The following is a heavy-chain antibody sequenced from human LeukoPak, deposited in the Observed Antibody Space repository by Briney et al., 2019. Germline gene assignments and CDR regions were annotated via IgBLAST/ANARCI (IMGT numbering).Heavy chain of an antibody. V-gene: IGHV3-21*01. D-gene: IGHD2-21*02. CDR2: ISGSSRHI. J-gene: IGHJ1*01. Sequence: GGSLRLSCAASGFTFSDYFMNWVRQASGKGLEYVSSISGSSRHIYYADSVKGRFTISRDNTKSSLYLQMNSLRVEDMAVYYCARGYCGGDCYGDWGQGTLVTVSS. CDR3: ARGYCGGDCYGD. CDR1: GFTFSDYF.